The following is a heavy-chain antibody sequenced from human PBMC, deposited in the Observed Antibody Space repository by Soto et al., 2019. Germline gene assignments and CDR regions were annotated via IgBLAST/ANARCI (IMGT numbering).Heavy chain of an antibody. J-gene: IGHJ4*01. CDR2: ISSSSSYI. Sequence: GGSLRLSCAASGFTFSSYSMNWVRQAPGKGLEWVSSISSSSSYIYYADSVKGRFTISRDNAKNSLYLQMNSLRAEDTAVYYCARDLPKKKTGSYLPYYFDYWGQGTLVTVSS. V-gene: IGHV3-21*01. CDR3: ARDLPKKKTGSYLPYYFDY. D-gene: IGHD3-10*01. CDR1: GFTFSSYS.